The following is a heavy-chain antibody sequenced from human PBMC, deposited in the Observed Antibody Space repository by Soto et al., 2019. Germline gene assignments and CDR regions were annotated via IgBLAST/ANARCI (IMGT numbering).Heavy chain of an antibody. CDR3: ARDPYYDFWSGSDY. V-gene: IGHV1-18*01. CDR2: ISAYNGNT. CDR1: GYTFTSYG. Sequence: GASVKVSCKASGYTFTSYGISWVRQAPGQGLEWMGWISAYNGNTNYAQKLQGRVTMTTDTSTSTAYMELRSLRSGDTAVYYCARDPYYDFWSGSDYWGQGTLVTVSS. D-gene: IGHD3-3*01. J-gene: IGHJ4*02.